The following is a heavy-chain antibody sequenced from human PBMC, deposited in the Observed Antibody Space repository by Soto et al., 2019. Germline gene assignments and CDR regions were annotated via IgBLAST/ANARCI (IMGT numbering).Heavy chain of an antibody. V-gene: IGHV1-69*02. Sequence: QVQLVQSGAEVKKPGSSVKVSCKASGGTFSSYTISWVRQAPGQGLEWMGRIIPILGIANYAQKFQGRVTITAYKSTSTAYMELSSLRSEDTAVYYCARADYDFWSGYPMGGDYWGQGTLVTVSS. J-gene: IGHJ4*02. CDR1: GGTFSSYT. CDR3: ARADYDFWSGYPMGGDY. CDR2: IIPILGIA. D-gene: IGHD3-3*01.